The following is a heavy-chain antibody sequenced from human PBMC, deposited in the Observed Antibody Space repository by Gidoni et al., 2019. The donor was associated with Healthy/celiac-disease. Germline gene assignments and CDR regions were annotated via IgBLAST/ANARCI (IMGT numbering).Heavy chain of an antibody. CDR2: IVVGSGNT. CDR1: GFPFTSPA. J-gene: IGHJ4*02. Sequence: QMQLVQYGLEVKKPGTPGKVACKLSGFPFTSPAVQWVRQARGHGLEWIGWIVVGSGNTNYAQKFQERVTITRDMSTSTAYMELSSLRSEDTAVYYCAANFGGSYEDGFDYWGQGTLVTVSS. V-gene: IGHV1-58*01. D-gene: IGHD1-26*01. CDR3: AANFGGSYEDGFDY.